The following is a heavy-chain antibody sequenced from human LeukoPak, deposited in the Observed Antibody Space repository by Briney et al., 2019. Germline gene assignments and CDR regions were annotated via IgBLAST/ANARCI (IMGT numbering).Heavy chain of an antibody. J-gene: IGHJ4*02. CDR3: ARAGYDFWSGYFDY. CDR1: GGSISSGGYY. D-gene: IGHD3-3*01. V-gene: IGHV4-61*02. Sequence: PSETLSLTCTVSGGSISSGGYYWSWIRQPAGKGLEWIGRIYTSGSTNYNPSLKSRVTISVDPSKNQFSLKLSSVTAADTAVYYCARAGYDFWSGYFDYWGQGTLVTVSS. CDR2: IYTSGST.